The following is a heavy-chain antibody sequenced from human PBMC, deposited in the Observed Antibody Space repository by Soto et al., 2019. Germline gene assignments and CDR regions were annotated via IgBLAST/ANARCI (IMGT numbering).Heavy chain of an antibody. J-gene: IGHJ6*02. CDR3: ARGSGWYGSYYYYYGMDV. Sequence: EVQLVESGGGLVQPGGSLRLSCAASGFTFSSYEMNWVRQAPGKGLEWVSYISSSGSTIYYADSVKGRFTISRDNAKNSLYLQMNSLRAEDTAVYYCARGSGWYGSYYYYYGMDVWGQGTTVTVSS. V-gene: IGHV3-48*03. D-gene: IGHD6-19*01. CDR1: GFTFSSYE. CDR2: ISSSGSTI.